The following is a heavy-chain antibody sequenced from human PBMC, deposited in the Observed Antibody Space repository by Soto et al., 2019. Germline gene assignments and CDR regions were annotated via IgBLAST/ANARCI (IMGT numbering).Heavy chain of an antibody. D-gene: IGHD3-10*01. CDR3: ARDRHYYGSGSYYNGDAFDI. CDR2: IKQDGSEK. J-gene: IGHJ3*02. V-gene: IGHV3-7*01. Sequence: GGSLRLSCAASGFTFSSYWMSWVRQAQGKGLEWVANIKQDGSEKYYVDSVKGRFTISRDNAKNSLYLQMNSLRAEDTAVYYCARDRHYYGSGSYYNGDAFDIWGQGTMVTVSS. CDR1: GFTFSSYW.